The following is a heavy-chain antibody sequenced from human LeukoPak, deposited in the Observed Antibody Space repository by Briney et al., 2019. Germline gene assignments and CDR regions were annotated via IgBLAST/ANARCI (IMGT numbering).Heavy chain of an antibody. J-gene: IGHJ4*02. D-gene: IGHD3-9*01. Sequence: GGSLRLSCAASGFTFSSYSMNWVRQAPGKGLEWVSSISSSSSYIYYADSVKGRFTISRDNSKNTLHLQMNSLRAEDTAVYYCAGDNYDILTGYTYWGQGTLVTVSS. CDR2: ISSSSSYI. CDR1: GFTFSSYS. V-gene: IGHV3-21*01. CDR3: AGDNYDILTGYTY.